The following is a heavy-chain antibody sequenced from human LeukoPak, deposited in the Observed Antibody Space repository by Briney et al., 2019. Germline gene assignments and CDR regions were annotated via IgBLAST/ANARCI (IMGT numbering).Heavy chain of an antibody. CDR1: GFTFSSYA. D-gene: IGHD3-10*02. V-gene: IGHV3-21*01. J-gene: IGHJ6*04. CDR3: AELGITMIGGV. Sequence: GGSLRLSCAASGFTFSSYAMNWIRQAPGKGLEWVSSISSSGTYIYYADLVEGRFTISRDNAKNSLYLQMNSLRAEDTAVYYCAELGITMIGGVWGKGTTVTISS. CDR2: ISSSGTYI.